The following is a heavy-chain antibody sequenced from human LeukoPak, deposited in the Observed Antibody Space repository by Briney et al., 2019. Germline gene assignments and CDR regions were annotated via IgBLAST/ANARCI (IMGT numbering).Heavy chain of an antibody. J-gene: IGHJ3*02. Sequence: GASVKVSCKASGYTFTDYYIHWVRQAPGQGLEWMGRINPDSGGTNFAQKFQARVTVTRDTSISTAYMELSTLRSDGTALYYCARPRATKLVDDGFDIWGQGTIVTVSS. CDR1: GYTFTDYY. D-gene: IGHD1-26*01. V-gene: IGHV1-2*06. CDR3: ARPRATKLVDDGFDI. CDR2: INPDSGGT.